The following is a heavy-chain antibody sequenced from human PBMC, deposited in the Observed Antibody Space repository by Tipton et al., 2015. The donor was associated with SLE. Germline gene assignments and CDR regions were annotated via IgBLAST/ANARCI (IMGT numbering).Heavy chain of an antibody. D-gene: IGHD6-13*01. CDR1: GFTFSSYS. J-gene: IGHJ4*02. V-gene: IGHV3-48*01. CDR2: ISSSSSTI. Sequence: SLRLSCAASGFTFSSYSMNWVRQAPGKGLEWVSYISSSSSTIYYADSVKGRFTISRDNAKNSLYLQMNSLRAEDTAVYYCAAEGSYFTYSSSWFYWGQGTLVTVSS. CDR3: AAEGSYFTYSSSWFY.